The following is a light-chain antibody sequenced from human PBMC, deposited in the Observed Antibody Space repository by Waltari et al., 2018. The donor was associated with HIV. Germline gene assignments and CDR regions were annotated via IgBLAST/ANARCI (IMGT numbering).Light chain of an antibody. V-gene: IGKV1-39*01. Sequence: DIQMTQSPSSLSASVGDGVPTTCRASQSISSYLNWYQQKPGKAPKLLIYAASSLQSGVPSRFSGSGSGTDFTLTISSLQPEDFATYYCQQSYSTPRITFGQGTRLEIE. J-gene: IGKJ5*01. CDR3: QQSYSTPRIT. CDR1: QSISSY. CDR2: AAS.